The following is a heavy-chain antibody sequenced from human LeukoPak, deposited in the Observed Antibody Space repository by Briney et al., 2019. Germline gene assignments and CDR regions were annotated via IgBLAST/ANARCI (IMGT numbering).Heavy chain of an antibody. D-gene: IGHD3-16*01. CDR3: ARVGRGDHTWGSYYCDH. CDR2: ISSSGST. J-gene: IGHJ4*02. Sequence: PSETLSPTCTVSVSGDSFSSYHWSWLRQPPGKGLEWIGYISSSGSTSCNLSLKSRVTISVDTSKNQFSLKLSSVTAADTAVYYCARVGRGDHTWGSYYCDHWGQGTLVSVSS. V-gene: IGHV4-59*01. CDR1: GDSFSSYH.